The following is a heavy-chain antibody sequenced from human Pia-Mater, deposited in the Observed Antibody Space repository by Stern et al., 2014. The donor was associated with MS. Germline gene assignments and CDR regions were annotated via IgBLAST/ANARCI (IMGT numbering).Heavy chain of an antibody. CDR1: GFSLSTSGAG. CDR2: IYWDDEK. J-gene: IGHJ5*02. V-gene: IGHV2-5*02. CDR3: AHLFSDASSSWFDP. Sequence: QITLKESGPTLVKPTQTLTLTCTFSGFSLSTSGAGVTWIRQPPGKALEWLAGIYWDDEKRYSPSLKTRLTITRDPSKSQVVLTMTSMDPVDKATYYCAHLFSDASSSWFDPWGQGTLVTVSS. D-gene: IGHD6-6*01.